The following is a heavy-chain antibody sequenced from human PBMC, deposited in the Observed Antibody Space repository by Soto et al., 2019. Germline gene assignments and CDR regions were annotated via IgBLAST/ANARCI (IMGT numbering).Heavy chain of an antibody. CDR3: ARGGRGDAFDI. CDR1: GYTFTSHY. V-gene: IGHV1-46*01. J-gene: IGHJ3*02. Sequence: QVQLVQSGAEVKKPGASVKVSCKASGYTFTSHYIHWVRQAPGQGLEWMGIINPSGASTRYSQRFQGRVTMTRDTSTSTVYMELSSLRSEDTAVYYCARGGRGDAFDIWGQGTMVTVSS. D-gene: IGHD3-16*01. CDR2: INPSGAST.